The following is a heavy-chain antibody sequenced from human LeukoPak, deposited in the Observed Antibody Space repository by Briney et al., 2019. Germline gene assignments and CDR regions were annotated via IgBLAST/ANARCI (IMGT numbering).Heavy chain of an antibody. CDR3: ARVVAARPRINWFDP. Sequence: SETLSLTCTVSGGSISSGDYYWSWIRQPPGKGLEWIGYIYYSGSTYYNPSLKSRVNISVDTSKNQFSLKLSSVTAADTAVYYCARVVAARPRINWFDPWGQGTLVTVSS. V-gene: IGHV4-30-4*08. D-gene: IGHD6-6*01. CDR1: GGSISSGDYY. J-gene: IGHJ5*02. CDR2: IYYSGST.